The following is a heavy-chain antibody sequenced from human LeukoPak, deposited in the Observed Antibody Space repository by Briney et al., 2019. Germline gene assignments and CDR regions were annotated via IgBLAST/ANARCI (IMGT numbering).Heavy chain of an antibody. V-gene: IGHV3-48*02. CDR3: ARDYDFWSGYYGPFDY. Sequence: GGSLRLSCAASGFTFSSYSMNWVRQAPGKGLEWVSYISSSSSTIYYADSVKGRFTISRDNAKNSLYLQMNGLRDEDTAVYYCARDYDFWSGYYGPFDYWGQGTLVTVSS. D-gene: IGHD3-3*01. J-gene: IGHJ4*02. CDR1: GFTFSSYS. CDR2: ISSSSSTI.